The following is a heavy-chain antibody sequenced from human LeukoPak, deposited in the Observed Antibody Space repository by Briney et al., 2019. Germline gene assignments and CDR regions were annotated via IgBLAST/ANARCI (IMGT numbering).Heavy chain of an antibody. CDR3: AKVSDAFDI. CDR2: ISGSGGRT. J-gene: IGHJ3*02. CDR1: GFTFSSYA. Sequence: HTGGALRLSWAASGFTFSSYAMSWVRQAPGKGMEWVSAISGSGGRTYYADSVKGRFTISRDNSKNTLYLQMNSLRAEDTAVYYCAKVSDAFDIWGQGTMVTVSS. V-gene: IGHV3-23*01.